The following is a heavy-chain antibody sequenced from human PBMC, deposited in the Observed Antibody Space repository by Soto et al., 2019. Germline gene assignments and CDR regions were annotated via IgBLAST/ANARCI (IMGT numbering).Heavy chain of an antibody. CDR2: ISGSGGST. CDR3: AKDVHYYDSSGYYQEYFQH. J-gene: IGHJ1*01. D-gene: IGHD3-22*01. V-gene: IGHV3-23*01. CDR1: GFTFSSYA. Sequence: GGSLRLSCAASGFTFSSYAMSWVRQAPGKGLEWVSAISGSGGSTYYADSVKGRFTISRDNSKNTLYLQMNSLRAEDTAVYYCAKDVHYYDSSGYYQEYFQHWGQGTLVTVSS.